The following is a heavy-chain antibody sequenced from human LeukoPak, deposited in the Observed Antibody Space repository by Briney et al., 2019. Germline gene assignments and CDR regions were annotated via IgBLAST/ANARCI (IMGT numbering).Heavy chain of an antibody. V-gene: IGHV3-43D*03. CDR3: IPGYSSSWYRGAEYFQH. CDR1: GFTFDDYA. J-gene: IGHJ1*01. D-gene: IGHD6-13*01. Sequence: QAGGSLRLSCAASGFTFDDYAMHWVRQAPGKGLEWVSLISWDGGSTYYADSVKGRFTISRDNSKNSLYLQMNSLRAEDTALYYCIPGYSSSWYRGAEYFQHWGQGTLVTVSS. CDR2: ISWDGGST.